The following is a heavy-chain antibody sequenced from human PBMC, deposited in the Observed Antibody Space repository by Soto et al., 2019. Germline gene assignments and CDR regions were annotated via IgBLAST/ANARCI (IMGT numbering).Heavy chain of an antibody. Sequence: QVQLVQSGAEVKKPGSSVKVSCKASGGTFSSYTISWVRQAPGQGLEWMGRIIPILGIANYAQKFQGRVTITEDKSTSTACMELSSLRSEDTAVYYCARDRGSSSNWFDPWGQGTLVTVSS. CDR3: ARDRGSSSNWFDP. CDR1: GGTFSSYT. D-gene: IGHD6-6*01. J-gene: IGHJ5*02. CDR2: IIPILGIA. V-gene: IGHV1-69*08.